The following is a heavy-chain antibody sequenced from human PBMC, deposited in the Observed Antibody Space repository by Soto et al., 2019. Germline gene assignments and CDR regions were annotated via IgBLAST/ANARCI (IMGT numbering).Heavy chain of an antibody. CDR3: ARVAEGHFDY. CDR2: INHSGST. J-gene: IGHJ4*02. Sequence: KPSETLSLTCAVYGVSFSGYYWSWIRQPPGKGLEWIGEINHSGSTNYNPSLKSRVTISVDTSKNQFSLKLSSVTAADTAVYYCARVAEGHFDYWGQGTLVTVSS. CDR1: GVSFSGYY. V-gene: IGHV4-34*01.